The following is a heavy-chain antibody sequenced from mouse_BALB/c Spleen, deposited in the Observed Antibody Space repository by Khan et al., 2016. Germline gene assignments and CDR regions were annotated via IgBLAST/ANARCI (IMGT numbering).Heavy chain of an antibody. D-gene: IGHD1-1*01. CDR3: AGPFTTWFAW. CDR1: GFDFSRYW. J-gene: IGHJ3*01. CDR2: INPDNSTI. Sequence: EVKLLESGGGLVQPGGSLKLSCAASGFDFSRYWMSWVRQAPGKGLEWMGEINPDNSTINYAPSLKDKFIFSRDTAKNKLYLQMTKVRSEDTALYVCAGPFTTWFAWWGEGTLVTFSA. V-gene: IGHV4-1*02.